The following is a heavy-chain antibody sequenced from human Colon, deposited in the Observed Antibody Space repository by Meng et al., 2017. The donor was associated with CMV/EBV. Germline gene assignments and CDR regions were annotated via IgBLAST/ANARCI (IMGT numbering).Heavy chain of an antibody. CDR1: GFTFNTFW. D-gene: IGHD1-1*01. V-gene: IGHV3-7*01. CDR2: IKEDGRGQ. J-gene: IGHJ6*02. Sequence: GESLKISCAASGFTFNTFWMTRVRQAPGKGLEWVANIKEDGRGQWYVDSVKGRFTISRDNARKSLYLQMNSLRAEDTAVYYCVRYENLQHGMDVWGQGTTVTVSS. CDR3: VRYENLQHGMDV.